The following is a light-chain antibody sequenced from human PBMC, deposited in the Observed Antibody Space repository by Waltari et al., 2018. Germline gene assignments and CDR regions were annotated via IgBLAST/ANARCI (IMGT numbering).Light chain of an antibody. CDR1: QGISSY. Sequence: LQSTYTLSFLPASAADRITITCRASQGISSYLAWYQQKPGKAPKLLIYAASTLQSGVPSRFSGSGSGTEFTLTISSLQPEDFATYYCQQLNSYPRTFGQGTKVEIK. CDR2: AAS. V-gene: IGKV1-9*01. CDR3: QQLNSYPRT. J-gene: IGKJ1*01.